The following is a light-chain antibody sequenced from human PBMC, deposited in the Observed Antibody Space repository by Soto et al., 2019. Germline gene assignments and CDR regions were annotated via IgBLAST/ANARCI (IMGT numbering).Light chain of an antibody. V-gene: IGKV4-1*01. CDR1: QSVLYSSNNKNY. J-gene: IGKJ2*01. Sequence: DIVMTQSPDSLAVFLGERATINCKSSQSVLYSSNNKNYLAWYQQKAGQPPKLLIYWASTRESGVPDRFSGSWSGTDFTITSSSLQAEDVAVYYCQQYYATPPYTFGQGTKLEIK. CDR3: QQYYATPPYT. CDR2: WAS.